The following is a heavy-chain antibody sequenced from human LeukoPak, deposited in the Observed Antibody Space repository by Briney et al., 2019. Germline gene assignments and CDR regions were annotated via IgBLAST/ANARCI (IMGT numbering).Heavy chain of an antibody. J-gene: IGHJ5*01. CDR2: IGGSDSIT. D-gene: IGHD2-8*01. V-gene: IGHV3-11*01. CDR3: AREMVGAPLDS. Sequence: GGSLRLSCVVSEFIVTDYYMSWIRQAPGKGLEWVAAIGGSDSITAYAASVRGRFSISRDNANNSLYLEMNSLRAEDTAVYYRAREMVGAPLDSWGEGALLTVSS. CDR1: EFIVTDYY.